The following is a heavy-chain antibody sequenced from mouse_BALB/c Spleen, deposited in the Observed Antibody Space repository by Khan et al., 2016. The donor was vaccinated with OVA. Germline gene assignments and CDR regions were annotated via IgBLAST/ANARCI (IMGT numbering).Heavy chain of an antibody. CDR2: IYPGISDT. J-gene: IGHJ2*01. CDR1: GYSFTNYW. D-gene: IGHD2-4*01. CDR3: TRSYDSDYFDY. V-gene: IGHV1-5*01. Sequence: VQLKQSGTVLARPGASVKMSCKASGYSFTNYWMHWVQQRPGQGLEWIGAIYPGISDTRYNQKFKGKAKLTAVTSASTAYMELSSLTNEDSAVDDCTRSYDSDYFDYWGQGTTLTVSS.